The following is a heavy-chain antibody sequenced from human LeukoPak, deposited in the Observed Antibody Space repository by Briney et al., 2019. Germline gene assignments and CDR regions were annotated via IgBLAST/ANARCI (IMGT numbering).Heavy chain of an antibody. J-gene: IGHJ4*02. Sequence: HPGGSLRLSCAASGFTFNNYGMHWVRQAPGKGLEWVSYISSSSSTIYYADSVKGRFTISRDNANNSLYLQMNSLRAEDTAVYYCARDSCSSTRCYDYWGQGTLVTVSS. CDR1: GFTFNNYG. CDR2: ISSSSSTI. CDR3: ARDSCSSTRCYDY. V-gene: IGHV3-48*01. D-gene: IGHD2-2*01.